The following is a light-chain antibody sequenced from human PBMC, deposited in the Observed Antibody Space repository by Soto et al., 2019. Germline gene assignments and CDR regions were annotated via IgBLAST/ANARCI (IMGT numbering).Light chain of an antibody. Sequence: EIVLTQSPGTLSLSPGERATLSCRASQSVSCSYLAWYQHKPGRAPRLLIDGTSSRATGIPDRFSGSGSGTDFTLTISRLEPEDFAVYYCQQYDSLVTFGQGTKVDIK. CDR1: QSVSCSY. CDR2: GTS. V-gene: IGKV3-20*01. J-gene: IGKJ1*01. CDR3: QQYDSLVT.